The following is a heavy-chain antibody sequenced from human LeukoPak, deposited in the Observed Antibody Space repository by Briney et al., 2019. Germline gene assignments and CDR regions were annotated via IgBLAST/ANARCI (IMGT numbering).Heavy chain of an antibody. Sequence: GSLRLSCAASGFTFSSYWSWIRQPPGKGLEWIGEINHSGSTNYNPSLKSRVTISVDTSKNQFSLKLSSVTAADTAVYYCARGQRRSKIDYWGQGTLVTVSS. CDR2: INHSGST. CDR3: ARGQRRSKIDY. J-gene: IGHJ4*02. V-gene: IGHV4-34*01. CDR1: GFTFSSY.